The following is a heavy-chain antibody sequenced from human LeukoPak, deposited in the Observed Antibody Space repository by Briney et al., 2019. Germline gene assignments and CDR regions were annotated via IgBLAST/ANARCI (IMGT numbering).Heavy chain of an antibody. CDR3: ARSEVNRSGYWVILY. D-gene: IGHD3-3*01. CDR2: INHSGDA. CDR1: GGSLSGFH. J-gene: IGHJ4*02. V-gene: IGHV4-34*01. Sequence: SETLSLTCDVDGGSLSGFHWSWIRQSPQKRLEWIGEINHSGDANYNPSLQTRVAISLDMSKNQFSLKVNSVTAADTAVYYCARSEVNRSGYWVILYWGQGTLVTVSS.